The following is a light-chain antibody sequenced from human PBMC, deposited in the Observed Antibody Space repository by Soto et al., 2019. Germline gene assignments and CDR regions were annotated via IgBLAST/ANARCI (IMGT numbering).Light chain of an antibody. V-gene: IGKV3-15*01. J-gene: IGKJ1*01. CDR2: GAS. Sequence: EIVMTQSPATLSVSPGERATLSCRASQSVSSNLAWYQQKPGQAPRLLIYGASTRATDIPARFSGSGSGTELTLPISSLLSDDFAVYSCQQYHNWPPKTFGQGTKV. CDR1: QSVSSN. CDR3: QQYHNWPPKT.